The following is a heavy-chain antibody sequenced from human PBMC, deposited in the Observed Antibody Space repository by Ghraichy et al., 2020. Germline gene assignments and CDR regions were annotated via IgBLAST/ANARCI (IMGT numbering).Heavy chain of an antibody. Sequence: GGSLRLSCTASGFTFSTYAMSWVRQAPGKGLEWVSSISGSGGTTYYVDSVKGRFTISRDNSKNTLYLQMNSLRADDTAIYYCAKDLGYCSGGSCYSGVNRPEFDFWGQGTLVTVSS. CDR1: GFTFSTYA. J-gene: IGHJ4*02. CDR2: ISGSGGTT. D-gene: IGHD2-15*01. V-gene: IGHV3-23*01. CDR3: AKDLGYCSGGSCYSGVNRPEFDF.